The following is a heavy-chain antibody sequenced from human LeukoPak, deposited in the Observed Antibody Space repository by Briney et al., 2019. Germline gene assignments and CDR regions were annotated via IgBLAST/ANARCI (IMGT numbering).Heavy chain of an antibody. CDR1: GYTFTSYG. D-gene: IGHD3-3*01. J-gene: IGHJ6*03. Sequence: ASVKVSCKASGYTFTSYGISWVRQAPGQRLEWMGWISAYNGNTNYAQKLQGRVTMTTDTSTSTAYMELRSLRSDDTAVYYCARLSTYYDFRGYYYYMDVWGKGTTVTVSS. V-gene: IGHV1-18*01. CDR2: ISAYNGNT. CDR3: ARLSTYYDFRGYYYYMDV.